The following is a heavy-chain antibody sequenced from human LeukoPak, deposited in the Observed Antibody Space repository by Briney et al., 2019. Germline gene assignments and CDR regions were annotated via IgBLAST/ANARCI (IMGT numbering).Heavy chain of an antibody. J-gene: IGHJ4*02. CDR3: ARALRGLSNLDY. CDR1: GYTFTNYG. Sequence: ASVKVSCKASGYTFTNYGIRWVRQAPGQGLEWMGWINAYNGNTNYAQKLQGRVTMTTDTSTSTVYMELRSLRSDDTAVYYCARALRGLSNLDYWGQGTLVTVSS. D-gene: IGHD4-17*01. V-gene: IGHV1-18*01. CDR2: INAYNGNT.